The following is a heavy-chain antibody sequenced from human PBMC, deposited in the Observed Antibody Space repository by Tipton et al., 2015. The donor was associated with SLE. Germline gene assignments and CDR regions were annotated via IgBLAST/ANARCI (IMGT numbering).Heavy chain of an antibody. V-gene: IGHV4-61*02. D-gene: IGHD2-21*01. CDR2: IYTSGST. Sequence: TLSLTCTVSGGSISSGSYYWSWIRQPAGKGLEWIGRIYTSGSTNYNPSLKSRVTISVDTSKNQFSLKLSSVTAADTAVYYCARGCGSDCLIPEYFQHWGQGTLVTVSS. CDR3: ARGCGSDCLIPEYFQH. CDR1: GGSISSGSYY. J-gene: IGHJ1*01.